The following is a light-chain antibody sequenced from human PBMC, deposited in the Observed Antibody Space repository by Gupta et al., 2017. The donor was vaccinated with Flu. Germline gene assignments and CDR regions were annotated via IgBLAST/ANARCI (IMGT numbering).Light chain of an antibody. Sequence: QSALTQPASVSGSPGQSVTISCTGTNSDIGGFNYVSWFQVHPGESPKLIIYEVNRRPSGISNRFFGSKSGNTASLTISGLQVEDEANYFCGSYTIRRTLYVFGGGTKVTVV. CDR2: EVN. CDR1: NSDIGGFNY. CDR3: GSYTIRRTLYV. V-gene: IGLV2-14*01. J-gene: IGLJ1*01.